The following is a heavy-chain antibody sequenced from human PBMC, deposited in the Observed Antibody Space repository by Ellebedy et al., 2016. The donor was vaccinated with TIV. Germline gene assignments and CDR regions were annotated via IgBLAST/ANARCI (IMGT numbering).Heavy chain of an antibody. CDR3: ASRQGGSGSYYYYYYGMDV. Sequence: AASVKVSCKASGGTFSSYALNWVRQAPGQGLEWMGRIIPILGIADYAQKFQGRVTITADKSTNTAYMELSSLRSEDTAVYYCASRQGGSGSYYYYYYGMDVWGQGTTVTVSS. CDR1: GGTFSSYA. D-gene: IGHD3-10*01. CDR2: IIPILGIA. V-gene: IGHV1-69*04. J-gene: IGHJ6*02.